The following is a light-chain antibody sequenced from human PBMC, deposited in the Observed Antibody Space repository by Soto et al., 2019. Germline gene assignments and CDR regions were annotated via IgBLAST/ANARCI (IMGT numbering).Light chain of an antibody. CDR1: QSISRY. V-gene: IGKV1-39*01. CDR3: QQSYTTPLT. Sequence: IQMTQSPSSLSASVGDRVTITCRASQSISRYLNWYQQKPGKAPNLLIYVASSLQSEVPSRFSGSGSGTDFTLTITSLQPEDSATYYCQQSYTTPLTFGGGTKVDIK. J-gene: IGKJ4*01. CDR2: VAS.